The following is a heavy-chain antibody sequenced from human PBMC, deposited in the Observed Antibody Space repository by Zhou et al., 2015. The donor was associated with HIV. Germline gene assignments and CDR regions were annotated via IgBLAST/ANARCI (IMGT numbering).Heavy chain of an antibody. D-gene: IGHD4-17*01. CDR1: GYTFTSYY. Sequence: QVQLVQSGAEMKKPGASVKVSCKASGYTFTSYYMHWVRQAPGQGLEWMGIINPNGGSTSYAQKFQGRVTMTRDTSTSTVYMELSSLRSEDTAVFYCARGGPANGDSTRAFDIWGQGTMVTVSS. CDR3: ARGGPANGDSTRAFDI. V-gene: IGHV1-46*01. CDR2: INPNGGST. J-gene: IGHJ3*02.